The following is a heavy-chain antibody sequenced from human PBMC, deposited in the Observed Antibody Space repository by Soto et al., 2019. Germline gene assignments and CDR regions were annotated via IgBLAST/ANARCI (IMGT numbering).Heavy chain of an antibody. CDR1: GFTVSSSY. J-gene: IGHJ4*02. V-gene: IGHV3-53*01. CDR2: IYSGGNT. Sequence: PGGSLRLSCAASGFTVSSSYMNWVRQAPGKGLEWVSVIYSGGNTYYTDSVKGRFTISRDNPKNTLYLQMNSLRAEDTAVYYCARSPLQLRKYYFDHWGQGTLVTVSS. D-gene: IGHD6-6*01. CDR3: ARSPLQLRKYYFDH.